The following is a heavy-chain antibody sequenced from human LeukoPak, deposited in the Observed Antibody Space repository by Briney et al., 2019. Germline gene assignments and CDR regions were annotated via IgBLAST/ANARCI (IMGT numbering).Heavy chain of an antibody. CDR2: ISRDGKT. D-gene: IGHD1-26*01. J-gene: IGHJ4*02. CDR1: GGSISSSNW. V-gene: IGHV4-4*02. Sequence: SGTLSLTCAVSGGSISSSNWWSWVRQPPGKGLEWVGEISRDGKTNYNPSLKSRVTISLDKSKNQFSLNLNSVTAADTAVYYCARGWEGYFDYWGQGTLVTVSS. CDR3: ARGWEGYFDY.